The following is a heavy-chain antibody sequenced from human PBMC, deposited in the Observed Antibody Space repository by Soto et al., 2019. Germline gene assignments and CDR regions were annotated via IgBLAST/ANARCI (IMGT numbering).Heavy chain of an antibody. CDR1: GFTFSSYA. Sequence: GESLKISCAASGFTFSSYAMSWVRQAPGKGLEWVSAISGSGGSTYYADSVKGRFTISRDNSKNTLYLQMNSLRAEDTAVYYCAKDGITGTTGAFDIWGQGTMVTVSS. V-gene: IGHV3-23*01. CDR2: ISGSGGST. D-gene: IGHD1-7*01. J-gene: IGHJ3*02. CDR3: AKDGITGTTGAFDI.